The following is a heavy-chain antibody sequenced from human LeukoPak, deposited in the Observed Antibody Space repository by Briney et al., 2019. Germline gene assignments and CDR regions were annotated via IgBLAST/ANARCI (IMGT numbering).Heavy chain of an antibody. CDR1: GITLSVYW. Sequence: GESLRLSCAASGITLSVYWMSWVRQAPGKGLEWVANIKQDGSEKYYRDSVQGRFTISRDNAKNSLYLQMNSLRAEDTAVYYCARSGSGYFDYWGQGSLVTVSS. CDR3: ARSGSGYFDY. V-gene: IGHV3-7*01. CDR2: IKQDGSEK. J-gene: IGHJ4*02.